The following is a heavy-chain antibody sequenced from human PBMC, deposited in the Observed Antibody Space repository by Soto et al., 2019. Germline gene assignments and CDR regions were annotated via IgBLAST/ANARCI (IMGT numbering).Heavy chain of an antibody. CDR3: AKDQYQLPDYYCGMDV. CDR1: GFTFSSYG. D-gene: IGHD2-2*01. V-gene: IGHV3-30*18. J-gene: IGHJ6*02. CDR2: ISYDGSNK. Sequence: VGSLRLSCAASGFTFSSYGVHWVRQAPGKGLEWVAVISYDGSNKYYADSVKGRFTISRDNSKNTLYLQMNSLRAEDTAVYYCAKDQYQLPDYYCGMDVWGQGTTVTVYS.